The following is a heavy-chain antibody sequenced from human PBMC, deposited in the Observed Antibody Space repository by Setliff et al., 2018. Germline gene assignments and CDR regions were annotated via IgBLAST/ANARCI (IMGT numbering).Heavy chain of an antibody. CDR2: IRSNSPTL. CDR1: GFTFSSFD. Sequence: PGESLKISCAASGFTFSSFDLSWVRQTPGKGLEWISTIRSNSPTLYYADSVQGRFTISRDNARNSLFLQMNDLRVEDTAVYYCARTCSGSGCYAGLESWGQGTPVTVS. V-gene: IGHV3-48*01. D-gene: IGHD2-15*01. J-gene: IGHJ4*02. CDR3: ARTCSGSGCYAGLES.